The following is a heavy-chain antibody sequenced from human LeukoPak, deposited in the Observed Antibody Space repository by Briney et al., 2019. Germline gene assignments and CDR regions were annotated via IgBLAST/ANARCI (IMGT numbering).Heavy chain of an antibody. J-gene: IGHJ4*02. CDR3: ASQYSSGWVDY. CDR2: IYTSGST. Sequence: SETLSLTCTVSGGSISSGSYYWSWIRQPAGKGLEWLGRIYTSGSTNYNPSLKSRVTISVDTSKDQFSLKLSSVTAADTAVYYCASQYSSGWVDYWGQGTLVTVSS. V-gene: IGHV4-61*02. CDR1: GGSISSGSYY. D-gene: IGHD6-19*01.